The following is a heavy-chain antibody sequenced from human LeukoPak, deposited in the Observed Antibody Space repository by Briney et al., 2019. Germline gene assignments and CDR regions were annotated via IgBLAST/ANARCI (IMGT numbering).Heavy chain of an antibody. J-gene: IGHJ4*02. CDR1: GYTFTSYY. Sequence: ASVKVSCKASGYTFTSYYMHWVRQAPGQGLEWMGIINPSGGSTSYAQKFQGRVTMTRDTSTSTVYMELSSLRSEDTAVYYCARVRLEIYSSSWYDYWGQGTLVTVSS. V-gene: IGHV1-46*01. D-gene: IGHD6-13*01. CDR2: INPSGGST. CDR3: ARVRLEIYSSSWYDY.